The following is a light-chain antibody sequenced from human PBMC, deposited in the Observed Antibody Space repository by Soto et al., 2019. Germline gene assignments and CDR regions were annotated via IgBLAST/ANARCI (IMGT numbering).Light chain of an antibody. J-gene: IGLJ3*02. Sequence: QSVLTQPPSASGSPGQSVTISCTGTSSDVGGYNYVSWYQQHPGKAPKLMIYEVTKRPSGVPDRFSGSKSGNTASLTVSGLLAVDEADYYCSSHAGIINVVFGGGTQLTVL. V-gene: IGLV2-8*01. CDR1: SSDVGGYNY. CDR2: EVT. CDR3: SSHAGIINVV.